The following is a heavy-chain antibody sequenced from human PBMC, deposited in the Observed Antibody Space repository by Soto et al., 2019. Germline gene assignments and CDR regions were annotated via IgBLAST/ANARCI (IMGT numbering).Heavy chain of an antibody. J-gene: IGHJ4*02. V-gene: IGHV4-59*01. CDR2: VYNGGST. D-gene: IGHD1-1*01. CDR1: GGSISGYY. Sequence: SQTLSLTCTVSGGSISGYYWSWIRQPPEKGLEWIGFVYNGGSTKYNPSLKSRVTISGDTSKNELSLKLSSVTAADTAVYYCARSGNWNDFDYWGQGTLVTVSS. CDR3: ARSGNWNDFDY.